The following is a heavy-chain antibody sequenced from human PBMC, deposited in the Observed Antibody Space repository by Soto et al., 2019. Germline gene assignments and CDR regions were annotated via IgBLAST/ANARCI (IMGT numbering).Heavy chain of an antibody. CDR1: GFTVSSNY. J-gene: IGHJ6*02. CDR2: IYSGGST. D-gene: IGHD2-15*01. CDR3: ARDRRGCSGGSCYSHYYYGMDV. V-gene: IGHV3-53*01. Sequence: AGSLRLSCAASGFTVSSNYMSWVRQAPGKGLEWVSVIYSGGSTYYADPVKGRFTISRDNSKNTLYLQMNSLRAEDTAVYYCARDRRGCSGGSCYSHYYYGMDVWGQGTTVTVSS.